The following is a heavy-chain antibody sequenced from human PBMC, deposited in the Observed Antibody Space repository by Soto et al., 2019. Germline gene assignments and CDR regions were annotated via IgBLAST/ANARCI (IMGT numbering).Heavy chain of an antibody. CDR2: IYHSGST. V-gene: IGHV4-4*02. CDR1: SGSISSSNW. Sequence: SETLSLTCAVSSGSISSSNWWSWVRQPPGKGLEWIGEIYHSGSTNYNPSLKSRVTISVDKSKNQFSLKLSSVTAADTAVYYCARAADRDYYYYMDVWGKGTTVTVSS. CDR3: ARAADRDYYYYMDV. J-gene: IGHJ6*03.